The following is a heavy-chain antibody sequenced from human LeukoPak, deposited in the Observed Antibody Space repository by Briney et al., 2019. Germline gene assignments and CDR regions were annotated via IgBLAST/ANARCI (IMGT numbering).Heavy chain of an antibody. J-gene: IGHJ5*02. D-gene: IGHD3-9*01. CDR2: IYYSGST. CDR3: ARAQGDYDILTGYT. CDR1: GGSISSSSYY. V-gene: IGHV4-39*07. Sequence: SETLSLTCTVSGGSISSSSYYWGWIRQPPGKGLEWIGSIYYSGSTNYNPSLKSRVTISVDTSKNQFSLKLSSVTAADTAVYYCARAQGDYDILTGYTWGQGTLVTVSS.